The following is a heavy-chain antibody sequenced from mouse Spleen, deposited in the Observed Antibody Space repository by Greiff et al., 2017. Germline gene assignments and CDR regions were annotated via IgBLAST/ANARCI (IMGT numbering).Heavy chain of an antibody. CDR1: GFTIKNTY. J-gene: IGHJ2*01. D-gene: IGHD1-2*01. CDR2: IDPANGNT. Sequence: VQLQQSVAELVRPGASVKLSCTASGFTIKNTYMHWVKQRPEQGLEWIGRIDPANGNTKYAPKFQGKATITADTSSNTAYLQLSSLTSEDTAIYYWARSYGYYFDYWGQGTTLTVSS. CDR3: ARSYGYYFDY. V-gene: IGHV14-3*01.